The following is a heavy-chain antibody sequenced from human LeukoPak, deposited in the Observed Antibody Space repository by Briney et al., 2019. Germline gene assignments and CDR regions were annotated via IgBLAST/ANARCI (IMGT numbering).Heavy chain of an antibody. CDR2: INPEGAST. V-gene: IGHV3-74*01. CDR3: ARGTAITAGIDF. Sequence: PGGSLRLSCTASGFSFSTYWMFWVRHAPGKGLVWVSQINPEGASTTYGDPAKGRLTASRDNAKNALHLQMNSLRVDDTAVYYCARGTAITAGIDFWGQGTLVTVSS. J-gene: IGHJ4*02. D-gene: IGHD6-19*01. CDR1: GFSFSTYW.